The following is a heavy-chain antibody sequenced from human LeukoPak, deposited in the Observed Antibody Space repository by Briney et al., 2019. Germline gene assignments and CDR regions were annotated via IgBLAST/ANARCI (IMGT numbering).Heavy chain of an antibody. Sequence: GESLRLSCAASGFTFSSYAMHWVRQAPGKGLEWVAVISYDGSNKYYADSVKGRFTISRDNSKNTLYLQMNSLRAEDTAVYYCARDLDYWGQGTLVTVSS. CDR1: GFTFSSYA. CDR2: ISYDGSNK. CDR3: ARDLDY. V-gene: IGHV3-30-3*01. J-gene: IGHJ4*02.